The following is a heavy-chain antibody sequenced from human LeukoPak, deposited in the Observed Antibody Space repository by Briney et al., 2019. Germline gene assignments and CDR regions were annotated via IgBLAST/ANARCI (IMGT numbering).Heavy chain of an antibody. J-gene: IGHJ4*02. CDR2: FDPEDGET. Sequence: ASVKVSCKVSGYTLTELSMHWVRQAPGKGLEWMGGFDPEDGETIYAQKFRGRVTMTEDTSTDTAYMELSSLRSEDTAVYYCATAVYCSSTSCPLDYWGQGTLVTVSS. D-gene: IGHD2-2*01. CDR3: ATAVYCSSTSCPLDY. CDR1: GYTLTELS. V-gene: IGHV1-24*01.